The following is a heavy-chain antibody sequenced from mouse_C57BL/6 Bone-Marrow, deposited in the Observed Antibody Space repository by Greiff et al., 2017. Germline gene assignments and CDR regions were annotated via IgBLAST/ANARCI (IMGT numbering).Heavy chain of an antibody. CDR3: TRREYYYGSSYDAY. CDR2: ISSGGDYI. D-gene: IGHD1-1*01. CDR1: GFTFSSYA. Sequence: EVKLMESGEGLVKPGGSLQLSCAASGFTFSSYAMSWVRQTPEKRLEWVAYISSGGDYIYYADTVKGRFTISRDNARNTLYLQMSSLKSEDTAMYYCTRREYYYGSSYDAYWGQGTLVTVSA. V-gene: IGHV5S21*01. J-gene: IGHJ3*01.